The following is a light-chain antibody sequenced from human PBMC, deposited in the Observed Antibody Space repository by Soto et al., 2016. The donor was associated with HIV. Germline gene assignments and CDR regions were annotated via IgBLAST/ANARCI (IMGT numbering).Light chain of an antibody. CDR1: QDIGTF. CDR3: QQYDNLPPYT. V-gene: IGKV1-33*01. J-gene: IGKJ2*01. CDR2: DAS. Sequence: DIQMTQSPSSLSASVGDRVTLTCQASQDIGTFLNWYQQKPGIPPKLLIYDASNLEAGVPSRFSGSGSGTDFTFTISSLQPEDIATYYCQQYDNLPPYTFGQGTKLEIK.